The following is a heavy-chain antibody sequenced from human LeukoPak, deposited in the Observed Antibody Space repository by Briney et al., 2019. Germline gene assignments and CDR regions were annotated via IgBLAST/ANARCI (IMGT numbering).Heavy chain of an antibody. D-gene: IGHD3-10*01. J-gene: IGHJ4*02. V-gene: IGHV3-30*04. CDR2: ISYDGSNK. CDR1: GFTFSSYA. Sequence: RSLRLSCAASGFTFSSYAMHWVRQAPGKGLERVAVISYDGSNKYYADSVKGRFTISRDNSKNTLYLQMNSLRAEDTAVYYCARPGVRGVTLYYFDYWGQGTLVTVSS. CDR3: ARPGVRGVTLYYFDY.